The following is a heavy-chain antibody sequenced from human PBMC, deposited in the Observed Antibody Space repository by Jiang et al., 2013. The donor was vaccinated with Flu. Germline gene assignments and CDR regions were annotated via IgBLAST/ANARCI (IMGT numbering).Heavy chain of an antibody. D-gene: IGHD3-22*01. J-gene: IGHJ3*02. CDR1: GGSFSGYY. CDR2: INHSGST. Sequence: LLKPSETLSLTCAVYGGSFSGYYWSWIRQPPGKGLEWIGEINHSGSTNYNPSLKSRVTISVDTSKNQFSLKLSSVTAADTAVYYCARPQSRKYYYDSSGPRDAFDIWGQGTMVTVSS. V-gene: IGHV4-34*01. CDR3: ARPQSRKYYYDSSGPRDAFDI.